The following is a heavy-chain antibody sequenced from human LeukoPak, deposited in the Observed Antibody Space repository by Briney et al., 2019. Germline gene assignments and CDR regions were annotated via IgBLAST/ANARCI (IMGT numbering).Heavy chain of an antibody. V-gene: IGHV4-4*07. CDR2: IYTSGST. CDR3: ARDKAYRYYYYMDV. CDR1: GGSISSYY. Sequence: SETLSLTCTVSGGSISSYYWSWIRQPAGKGLEWIGRIYTSGSTNYNPSLKSQVTMSVDTSKNQFSLKLSSVTAADTAVYYCARDKAYRYYYYMDVWGKGTTVTVSS. J-gene: IGHJ6*03.